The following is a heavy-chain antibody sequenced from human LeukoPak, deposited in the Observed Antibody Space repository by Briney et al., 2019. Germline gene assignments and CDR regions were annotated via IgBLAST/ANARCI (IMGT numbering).Heavy chain of an antibody. CDR2: ITFDGGVT. J-gene: IGHJ6*03. CDR1: GFTFSSYG. V-gene: IGHV3-23*01. CDR3: AKAPYDFWSGYYLFGYYYMDV. D-gene: IGHD3-3*01. Sequence: GGSLRLSCEGSGFTFSSYGMSWVRQAPGKGLTWVAGITFDGGVTRYADSVKGRFTISRDNSKNTLYLQMNSLRAEDTAVYYCAKAPYDFWSGYYLFGYYYMDVWGKGTTVTVSS.